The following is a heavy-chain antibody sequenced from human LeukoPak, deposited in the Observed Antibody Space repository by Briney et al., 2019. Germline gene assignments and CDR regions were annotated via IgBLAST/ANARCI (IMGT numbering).Heavy chain of an antibody. Sequence: GGSLRLSCAASGFTFSSYWMSCVRQAPGKGLEGVANIKQDGSEKYYVDSVKGRFTISRDNAKNLLYLQMNSLRAEDKAVYYCARDRWQPLVFFAYWGQGTLVPVSS. V-gene: IGHV3-7*01. D-gene: IGHD6-13*01. CDR3: ARDRWQPLVFFAY. CDR2: IKQDGSEK. J-gene: IGHJ4*02. CDR1: GFTFSSYW.